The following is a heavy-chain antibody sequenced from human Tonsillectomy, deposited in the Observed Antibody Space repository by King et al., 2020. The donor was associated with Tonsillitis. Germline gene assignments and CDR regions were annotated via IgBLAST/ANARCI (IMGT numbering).Heavy chain of an antibody. J-gene: IGHJ4*02. CDR1: GFTFSSYD. CDR3: ARDRDGYIFDY. Sequence: VQLVESGGGVVQPGRSLRLSCAASGFTFSSYDMYWVRQAPGKGLEWVAVISYDGSNKYYADSVTGRFTISRDNSKNKVYLQMNSLRAEDTAVYYCARDRDGYIFDYWGQAILVTVSS. CDR2: ISYDGSNK. D-gene: IGHD5-24*01. V-gene: IGHV3-33*05.